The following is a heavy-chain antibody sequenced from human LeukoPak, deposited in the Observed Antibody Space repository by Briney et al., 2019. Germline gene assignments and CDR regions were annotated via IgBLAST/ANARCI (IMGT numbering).Heavy chain of an antibody. J-gene: IGHJ4*02. CDR3: AREHSSSWDQFDY. CDR2: FNPENGNT. D-gene: IGHD6-13*01. V-gene: IGHV1-18*01. CDR1: GYSFVGYG. Sequence: ASVKVSCKASGYSFVGYGITWVRQAPGQGLEWMGWFNPENGNTNYAQKVQGRVTMTADTSTSTSYMELRSLRSDDTAVYYCAREHSSSWDQFDYWGRRTLVTVSS.